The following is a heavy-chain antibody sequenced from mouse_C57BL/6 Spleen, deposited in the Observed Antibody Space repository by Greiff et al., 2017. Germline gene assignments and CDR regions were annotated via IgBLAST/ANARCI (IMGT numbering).Heavy chain of an antibody. V-gene: IGHV1-42*01. Sequence: VQLQQSGPELVKPGASVKISCKASGYSFTGYYMNWVKQSPEKSLEWIGEINPSTGGTTYNQKFKAKATLTVDKASSTAYMQLKSLTSGDSAVYYCAEFYSNYDYWGQGTTLTVSS. CDR1: GYSFTGYY. J-gene: IGHJ2*01. D-gene: IGHD2-5*01. CDR3: AEFYSNYDY. CDR2: INPSTGGT.